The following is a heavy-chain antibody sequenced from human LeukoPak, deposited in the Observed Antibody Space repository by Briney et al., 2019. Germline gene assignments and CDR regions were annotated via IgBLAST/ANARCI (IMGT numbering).Heavy chain of an antibody. CDR3: ARRAPDDFWSGYWVPDAFDI. D-gene: IGHD3-3*01. CDR1: GYTFTSYG. Sequence: ASVKVSCKASGYTFTSYGISWVRQAPGQGLEWMGWISAYNGNTNYAQKLQGRVTMTTDTSTSTAYMELRSLRSDDTAVYYCARRAPDDFWSGYWVPDAFDICGQGTMVTVSS. V-gene: IGHV1-18*01. J-gene: IGHJ3*02. CDR2: ISAYNGNT.